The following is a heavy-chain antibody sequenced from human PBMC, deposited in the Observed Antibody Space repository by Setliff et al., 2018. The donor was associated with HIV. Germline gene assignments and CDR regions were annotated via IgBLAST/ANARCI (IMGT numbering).Heavy chain of an antibody. CDR2: IYYSGSA. Sequence: SETLSLTCTVSGGSISSFNHYWNWIRQHPGKGLEWIGYIYYSGSAYYNPSLKSRVTISIDTSKNHFSLKLTSVTAADTAVYYCARMPQYYAFWSGYYKSDLDIWGQGTRVTVSS. CDR1: GGSISSFNHY. V-gene: IGHV4-31*03. J-gene: IGHJ3*02. CDR3: ARMPQYYAFWSGYYKSDLDI. D-gene: IGHD3-3*01.